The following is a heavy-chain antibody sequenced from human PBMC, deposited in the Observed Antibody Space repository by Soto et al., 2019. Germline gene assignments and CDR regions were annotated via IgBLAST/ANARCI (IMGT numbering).Heavy chain of an antibody. CDR3: TRGRNGDYL. D-gene: IGHD4-17*01. CDR1: GFSLSTYW. Sequence: EVQLVESGGDLVQPGGSPRLSCAASGFSLSTYWMHWVRQAPGKGLVWVSRINSGGSTTTYADSVKGRFTISRDNAKNTVYLQMNSLRDEDTAVYYCTRGRNGDYLWGQGTLVTVST. V-gene: IGHV3-74*01. CDR2: INSGGSTT. J-gene: IGHJ4*02.